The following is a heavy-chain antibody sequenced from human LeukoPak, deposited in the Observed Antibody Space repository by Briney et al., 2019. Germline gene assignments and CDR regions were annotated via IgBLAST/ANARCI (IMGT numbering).Heavy chain of an antibody. CDR1: GFTFSRYW. CDR2: IKNDGSEE. J-gene: IGHJ4*02. CDR3: ARAIRGSAVDTGAR. D-gene: IGHD3-10*01. Sequence: PGGSLRLFCAASGFTFSRYWMRWVRQAPGKGLEGVANIKNDGSEEYYVDSVKGRFTISRDNARNSLFLQMNSLTVEDTAVYYCARAIRGSAVDTGARWGQGTLVTVSS. V-gene: IGHV3-7*01.